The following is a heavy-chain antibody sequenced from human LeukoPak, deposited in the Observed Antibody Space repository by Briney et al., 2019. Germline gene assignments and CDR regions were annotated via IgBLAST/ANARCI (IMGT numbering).Heavy chain of an antibody. V-gene: IGHV5-51*01. CDR1: GYSFTSYW. CDR2: IYPGDSDT. J-gene: IGHJ3*02. CDR3: ARLGDDSSGYYSNDAFDI. Sequence: GESPKISCKGSGYSFTSYWIGWVRQMPGKGLEWMGIIYPGDSDTRYSPSFQGQVTISADKSISTAYLQWSSLKASDTAMYYCARLGDDSSGYYSNDAFDIWGQGTMVTVSS. D-gene: IGHD3-22*01.